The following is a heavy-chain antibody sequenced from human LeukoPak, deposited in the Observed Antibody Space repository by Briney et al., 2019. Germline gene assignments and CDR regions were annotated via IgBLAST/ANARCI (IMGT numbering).Heavy chain of an antibody. J-gene: IGHJ4*02. CDR3: ASKDYYDSSGYYYAY. Sequence: SETLSLTCAVSGYSISSGYYWGWIRQPPGKGLEWIGSIYHSGSTYYNPSLESRVTISVDTSKNQFSLKLSFVTAADTAVYYCASKDYYDSSGYYYAYWGQGALVTVSS. CDR1: GYSISSGYY. D-gene: IGHD3-22*01. CDR2: IYHSGST. V-gene: IGHV4-38-2*01.